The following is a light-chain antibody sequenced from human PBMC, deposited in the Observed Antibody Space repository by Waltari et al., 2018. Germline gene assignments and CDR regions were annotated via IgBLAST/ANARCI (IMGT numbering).Light chain of an antibody. CDR1: QGISSR. J-gene: IGKJ1*01. CDR2: DAS. V-gene: IGKV1-12*01. Sequence: DIQMTQSPSSVSASVGDRVTLTCRASQGISSRLAWYQQKPGKAPKLLIYDASSLHSGVPSRFSGSGSGTDFTLTIRSLQPEDFATYYCHQVNSFPRTFGQGTKVEVK. CDR3: HQVNSFPRT.